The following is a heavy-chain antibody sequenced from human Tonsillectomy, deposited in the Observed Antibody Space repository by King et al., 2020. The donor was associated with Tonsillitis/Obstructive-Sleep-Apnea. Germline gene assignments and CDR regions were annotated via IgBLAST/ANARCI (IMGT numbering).Heavy chain of an antibody. CDR3: VKDQGAYCSNGVCFGFDP. CDR1: GFTFSSYG. V-gene: IGHV3-30*18. CDR2: ISYDGSNK. J-gene: IGHJ5*02. D-gene: IGHD2-8*01. Sequence: QLVQSGGGVVQPGKSLRLSCAASGFTFSSYGMDWVRQAPGKGLEWVAVISYDGSNKYYADSVKGRFTISRNNTKNTLYLQMNSLRVEDTAVYYCVKDQGAYCSNGVCFGFDPWGQGTLVTVSS.